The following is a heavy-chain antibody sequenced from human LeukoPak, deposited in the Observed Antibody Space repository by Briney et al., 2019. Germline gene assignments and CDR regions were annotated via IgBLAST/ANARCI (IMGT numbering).Heavy chain of an antibody. Sequence: GGSLRLSCAASGFTFSRYNMNWVRQAPGKGLEWVSYISSGSSTVYYADSVKGRFTIFRDNAMNSLYLQMNSLRDEDTAVYYCARILEGDDYWGLGTLVTVSS. J-gene: IGHJ4*02. CDR1: GFTFSRYN. CDR3: ARILEGDDY. CDR2: ISSGSSTV. V-gene: IGHV3-48*02. D-gene: IGHD3-16*01.